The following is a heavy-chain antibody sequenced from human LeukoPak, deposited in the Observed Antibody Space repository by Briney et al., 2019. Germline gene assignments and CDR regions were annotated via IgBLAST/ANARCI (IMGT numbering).Heavy chain of an antibody. CDR3: AKSVAIYFYYGLDV. Sequence: GGSLRLSCVASGFPFSSYGMHWVRQAPGKGLEWVAVIWSVGGAEYYADSVKGRFTISRDNSKNTLFLQMNSLRAEDTAPYYCAKSVAIYFYYGLDVWGQGTTVAVSS. J-gene: IGHJ6*02. CDR2: IWSVGGAE. CDR1: GFPFSSYG. D-gene: IGHD3-3*01. V-gene: IGHV3-33*06.